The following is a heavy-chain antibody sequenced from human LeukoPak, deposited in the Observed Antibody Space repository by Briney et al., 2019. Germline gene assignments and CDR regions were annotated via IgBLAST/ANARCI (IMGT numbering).Heavy chain of an antibody. V-gene: IGHV4-4*07. CDR2: IYTSGST. J-gene: IGHJ3*02. CDR3: ARDPPNYDYVWGSYRSGAFDI. Sequence: PSETLSLTCAVYGGSFSGYYWSWIRQPAGKGLEWIGRIYTSGSTNYNPSLKSRVTMSVDTSKNQFSLKLSSVTAADTAVYYCARDPPNYDYVWGSYRSGAFDIWGQGTMVTVSS. CDR1: GGSFSGYY. D-gene: IGHD3-16*02.